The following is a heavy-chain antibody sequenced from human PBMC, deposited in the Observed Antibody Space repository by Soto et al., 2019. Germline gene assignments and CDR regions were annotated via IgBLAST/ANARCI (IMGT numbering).Heavy chain of an antibody. CDR1: GASISSSY. CDR3: ASRDPGTSVDY. CDR2: IFHSGTT. Sequence: PSETLSLTCTVSGASISSSYWSWIRQSPGKGLEWIGYIFHSGTTNYNPSLKSRVTISVDTSKNQFSLKVTSLTTADTAVYYCASRDPGTSVDYWGQGTLVTVSS. J-gene: IGHJ4*02. V-gene: IGHV4-59*08. D-gene: IGHD1-7*01.